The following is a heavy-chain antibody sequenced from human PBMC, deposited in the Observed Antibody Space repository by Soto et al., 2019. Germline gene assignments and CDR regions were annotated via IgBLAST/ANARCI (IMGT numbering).Heavy chain of an antibody. V-gene: IGHV4-30-4*01. D-gene: IGHD2-21*02. CDR3: AREKGPYCGGDCYSKFDY. CDR1: GGSISSGDYY. CDR2: IYYSGST. J-gene: IGHJ4*02. Sequence: PSETLSLTCTVSGGSISSGDYYWSWIRQPPGKGLEWIGYIYYSGSTYYNPSLKSRVTISVDTSKNQFSLKLSSVTAADTAVYYCAREKGPYCGGDCYSKFDYWGQGTLVTVSS.